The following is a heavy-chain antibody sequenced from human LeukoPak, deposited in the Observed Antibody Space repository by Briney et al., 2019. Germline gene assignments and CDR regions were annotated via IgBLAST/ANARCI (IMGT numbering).Heavy chain of an antibody. V-gene: IGHV1-69*04. CDR2: IIPILGIA. D-gene: IGHD2-21*01. CDR1: GGTFSSYT. CDR3: ARDAPAYCGGDCFLYYFDY. J-gene: IGHJ4*02. Sequence: ASMKVSCKASGGTFSSYTISWVRQAPGQGLEWMGRIIPILGIANYAQKFQGRVTITADKSTSTAYMELSSLRSEDTAVYYCARDAPAYCGGDCFLYYFDYWGQGTLVTVSS.